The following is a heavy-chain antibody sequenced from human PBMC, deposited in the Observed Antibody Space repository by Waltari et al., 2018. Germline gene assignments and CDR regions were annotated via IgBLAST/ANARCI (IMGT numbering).Heavy chain of an antibody. V-gene: IGHV1-24*01. CDR2: FDPEDGET. CDR1: GYTLTELS. D-gene: IGHD3-10*01. J-gene: IGHJ1*01. CDR3: ASSSSITMVRGVIIFAEYFQH. Sequence: QVQLVQSGAEVKKPGASVKVSCKVSGYTLTELSMHWVRQAPGKGLEWMGGFDPEDGETIYAQKFQGRVTMTEDTSTDTAYMELSSLSSGDTAVYYCASSSSITMVRGVIIFAEYFQHWGQGTLVTVSS.